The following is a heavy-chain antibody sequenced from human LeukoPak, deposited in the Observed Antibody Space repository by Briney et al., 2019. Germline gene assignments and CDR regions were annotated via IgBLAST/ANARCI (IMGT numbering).Heavy chain of an antibody. Sequence: SGNSDYNPSLKSRVTMSVDPSKNQFSLKLSSVTAADTAVYYCARDGYNYGDAFDIWGQGTMVTVSS. V-gene: IGHV4-4*07. CDR2: SGNS. J-gene: IGHJ3*02. D-gene: IGHD5-24*01. CDR3: ARDGYNYGDAFDI.